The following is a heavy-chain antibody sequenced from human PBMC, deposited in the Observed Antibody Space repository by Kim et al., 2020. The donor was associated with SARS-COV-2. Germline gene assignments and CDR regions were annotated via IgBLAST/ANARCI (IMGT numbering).Heavy chain of an antibody. CDR3: ARMYSSSSAIYYYGMDV. CDR1: GFTFSSYG. V-gene: IGHV3-33*01. D-gene: IGHD6-6*01. CDR2: IWYDGSNK. Sequence: GGSLRLSCAASGFTFSSYGMHWVRQAPGKGLEWVAVIWYDGSNKYYADSVKGRFTISRDNSKNTLYLQMNSLRAEDTAVYYCARMYSSSSAIYYYGMDVWGQGTTVTVSS. J-gene: IGHJ6*02.